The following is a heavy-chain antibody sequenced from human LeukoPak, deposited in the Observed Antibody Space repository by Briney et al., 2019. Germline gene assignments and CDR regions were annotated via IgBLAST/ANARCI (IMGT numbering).Heavy chain of an antibody. V-gene: IGHV4-34*01. CDR1: GGSFSGYY. J-gene: IGHJ6*02. CDR3: ARPLTGVIYGIDV. CDR2: INHSGST. D-gene: IGHD3-9*01. Sequence: SETLSLTCAVYGGSFSGYYWSWIRQPPGKGLEWIGEINHSGSTNYNPSLKSRVTISVDTPKNQFSLKLSSVTAADTAVYYCARPLTGVIYGIDVWGQGTTVTVSS.